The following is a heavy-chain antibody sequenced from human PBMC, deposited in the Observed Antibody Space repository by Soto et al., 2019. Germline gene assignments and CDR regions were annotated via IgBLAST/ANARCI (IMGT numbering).Heavy chain of an antibody. V-gene: IGHV1-69*12. D-gene: IGHD4-17*01. J-gene: IGHJ5*02. CDR1: GGTFSSDA. CDR2: IIPIFGTA. CDR3: ARRATVTKMPGWFDP. Sequence: QVQLVQSGAEVKKPGSSVKVSCKASGGTFSSDAISWVRQAPGEGLEWMGGIIPIFGTANYAQKFQGRVTITADESTSTAYMELSSLRSEDTAVYYCARRATVTKMPGWFDPWGQGTLVTVSS.